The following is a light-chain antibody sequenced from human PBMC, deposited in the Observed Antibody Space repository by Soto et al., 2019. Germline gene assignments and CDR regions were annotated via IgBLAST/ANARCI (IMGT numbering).Light chain of an antibody. CDR1: QSISSY. CDR2: GAS. V-gene: IGKV1-39*01. Sequence: DIQMTQSPSSLSASVGDRVTITCRASQSISSYLNWYQQRPGKAPNLLIYGASRRATGIPDRFTGSGSGTDFTLTISRLEPEDFAVYYCQQYVSSPWAFGQGTKVDIK. CDR3: QQYVSSPWA. J-gene: IGKJ1*01.